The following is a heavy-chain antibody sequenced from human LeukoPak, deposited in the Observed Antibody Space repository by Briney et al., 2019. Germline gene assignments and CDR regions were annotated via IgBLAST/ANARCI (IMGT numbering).Heavy chain of an antibody. J-gene: IGHJ4*02. V-gene: IGHV3-15*01. Sequence: GGSLRLSCAASGFTFSNAWMTWVRQAPGKGLEWVGRIKSKKDGETTDYGALVKDRFTISRDDSKNTLYLQMSSLKTEDTAVYYCTRGHAAGTFFDHWGQGTLVTDSS. CDR1: GFTFSNAW. CDR3: TRGHAAGTFFDH. CDR2: IKSKKDGETT. D-gene: IGHD3-10*01.